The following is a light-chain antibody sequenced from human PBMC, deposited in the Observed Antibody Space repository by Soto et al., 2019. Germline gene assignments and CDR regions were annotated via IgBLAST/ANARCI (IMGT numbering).Light chain of an antibody. CDR2: DVN. J-gene: IGLJ1*01. CDR1: SSVVGSYNS. V-gene: IGLV2-14*03. CDR3: SSFTSSTSYV. Sequence: HSVRTNPASVSGSPGQSIAISFIGTSSVVGSYNSVSWYQQYPGKAPKLMIHDVNNRPSGISDRFSGSKSGNTASLTISGLQAEDEADYYCSSFTSSTSYVFGTGTKVTVL.